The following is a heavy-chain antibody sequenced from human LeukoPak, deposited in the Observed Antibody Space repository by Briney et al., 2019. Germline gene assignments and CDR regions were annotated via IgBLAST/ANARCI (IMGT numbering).Heavy chain of an antibody. CDR2: IYYSGST. V-gene: IGHV4-59*05. D-gene: IGHD3-3*01. J-gene: IGHJ5*02. CDR3: ARNELRYYVFWSGNNGEGGGFNP. Sequence: SETLSLTCTVSGGSISSYYWSWIRQPPGKGLEWIGSIYYSGSTYYNPSLKSRVTISVDTSKNQFSLKLSSVTAADTAVYYCARNELRYYVFWSGNNGEGGGFNPWAREPWSPSPQ. CDR1: GGSISSYY.